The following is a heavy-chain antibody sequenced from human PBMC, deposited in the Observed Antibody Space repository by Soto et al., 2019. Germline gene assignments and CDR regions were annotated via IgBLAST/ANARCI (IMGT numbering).Heavy chain of an antibody. D-gene: IGHD4-17*01. CDR2: ISYDGSNK. J-gene: IGHJ4*02. CDR3: AKVSRHDYFSDLFDY. Sequence: QVQLVESGGGVVQPGRSLRLSCAASGFTFSSYGMHWVRQAPGKGLEWVAVISYDGSNKYYADSVKGRFTISRDNSKNTLYLQMNSLRAEDTAVYYCAKVSRHDYFSDLFDYWGQGTLVTVSS. CDR1: GFTFSSYG. V-gene: IGHV3-30*18.